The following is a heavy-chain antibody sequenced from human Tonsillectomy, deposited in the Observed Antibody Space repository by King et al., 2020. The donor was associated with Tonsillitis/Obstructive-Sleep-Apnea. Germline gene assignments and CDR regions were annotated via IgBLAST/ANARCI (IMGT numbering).Heavy chain of an antibody. CDR2: IYSGGST. CDR1: GFTVSSNY. J-gene: IGHJ4*02. V-gene: IGHV3-66*01. CDR3: ARGGNEAIDY. D-gene: IGHD3-16*01. Sequence: DVQLVESGGGLVQPGGSLRLSCAASGFTVSSNYMSWVRQAPGKGLEWVSVIYSGGSTFYADSVKGRLTISRDSSKNTLYLQMNSLRTEDTAVYYCARGGNEAIDYWGQGTLVTVSS.